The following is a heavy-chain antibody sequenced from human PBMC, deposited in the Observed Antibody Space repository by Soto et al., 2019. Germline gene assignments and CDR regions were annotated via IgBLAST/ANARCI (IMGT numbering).Heavy chain of an antibody. Sequence: SETLSLTCTVSGGSISSYYWIWIRQPPGKGLEWIGYIYYSGSTNYNPSLKSRVTISVDTSKNQFSLRLSSVTAADTAVYYCARTGSGNGKIDYWGQRTLVTVSS. D-gene: IGHD3-10*01. V-gene: IGHV4-59*01. CDR1: GGSISSYY. J-gene: IGHJ4*02. CDR3: ARTGSGNGKIDY. CDR2: IYYSGST.